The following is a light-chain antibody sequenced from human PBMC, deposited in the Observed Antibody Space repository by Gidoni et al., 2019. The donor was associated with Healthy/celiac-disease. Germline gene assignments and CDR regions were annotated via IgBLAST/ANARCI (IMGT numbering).Light chain of an antibody. CDR1: QRVSSY. CDR2: DAS. CDR3: QQRSNWARLT. J-gene: IGKJ5*01. V-gene: IGKV3-11*01. Sequence: EIVFTHSPATLSLSPGERATLSCRASQRVSSYLSWYQQKPGQAHRLLIYDASNRATGIPARFSGSGSGTDFTITISSLEPEDFAVYYCQQRSNWARLTFGQGTRLEIK.